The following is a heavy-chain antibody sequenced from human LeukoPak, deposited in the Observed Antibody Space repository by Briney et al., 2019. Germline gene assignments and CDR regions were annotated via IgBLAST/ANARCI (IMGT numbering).Heavy chain of an antibody. CDR2: INGDGSTT. Sequence: TGGSLRLSCAASGFTFSRYWMHWVRQAPGKGLAWVSRINGDGSTTSYADSVKGGFTISRDNAKNTLYLQMNSLRAEDTAVYYCATGNYYDSRGYYTFGHWGQGTLVTVSS. D-gene: IGHD3-22*01. J-gene: IGHJ1*01. CDR1: GFTFSRYW. V-gene: IGHV3-74*01. CDR3: ATGNYYDSRGYYTFGH.